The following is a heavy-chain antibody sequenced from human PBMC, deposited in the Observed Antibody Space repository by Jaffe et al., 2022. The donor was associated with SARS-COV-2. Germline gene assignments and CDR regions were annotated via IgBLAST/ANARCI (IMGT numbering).Heavy chain of an antibody. CDR2: ISSSGSTI. CDR1: GFTFSDYY. Sequence: QVQLVESGGGLVKPGGSLRLSCAASGFTFSDYYMSWIRQAPGKGLEWVSYISSSGSTIYYADSVKGRFTISRDNAKNSLYLQMNSLRAEDTAVYYCAREPDYDYVWGSYRYEYGMDVWGQGTTVTVSS. CDR3: AREPDYDYVWGSYRYEYGMDV. V-gene: IGHV3-11*01. D-gene: IGHD3-16*02. J-gene: IGHJ6*02.